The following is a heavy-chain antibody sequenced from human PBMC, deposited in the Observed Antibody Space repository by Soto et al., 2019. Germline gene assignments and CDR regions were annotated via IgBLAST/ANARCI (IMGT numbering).Heavy chain of an antibody. Sequence: GASVKVSCKASGVPFSSSAITWVRQAPGQGLEWMGDIIPIFDTANYAQKFQGRVTLTADESTTTAYMELSSLRSEDTAVYYCARGPHIVVVSDTAPHFDYWGQGTLVTVSS. J-gene: IGHJ4*02. D-gene: IGHD2-21*01. CDR2: IIPIFDTA. V-gene: IGHV1-69*13. CDR1: GVPFSSSA. CDR3: ARGPHIVVVSDTAPHFDY.